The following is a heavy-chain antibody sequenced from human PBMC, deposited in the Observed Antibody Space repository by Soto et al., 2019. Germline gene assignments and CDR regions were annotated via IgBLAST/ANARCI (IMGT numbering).Heavy chain of an antibody. J-gene: IGHJ4*02. CDR1: GGSLSNYY. CDR3: ARLGGYYQAFDS. V-gene: IGHV4-59*08. Sequence: QVQLQESGPGLVKPSETLSLTCTVSGGSLSNYYWGWIRQPPGKGLEWIGYIYYSGSTTYNPSLKSRVAIPVNXSKNQVSLKLSSVTAADTAVYYCARLGGYYQAFDSWGQGTLVTVSS. D-gene: IGHD3-22*01. CDR2: IYYSGST.